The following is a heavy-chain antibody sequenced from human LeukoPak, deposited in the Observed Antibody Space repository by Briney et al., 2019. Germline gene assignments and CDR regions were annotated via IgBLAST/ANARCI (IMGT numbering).Heavy chain of an antibody. CDR1: GFTFSSYG. V-gene: IGHV3-30*02. CDR3: AKVLCSSTSCYYTSYFDY. CDR2: IRYDGSNK. J-gene: IGHJ4*02. Sequence: PGGSLRLSCAASGFTFSSYGMHWVRQAPGKGLEWVAFIRYDGSNKYYADSVKGRFTISRDNSKNTLYLQMNSLRAEDTAVYYCAKVLCSSTSCYYTSYFDYWGQGTLVTVSS. D-gene: IGHD2-2*01.